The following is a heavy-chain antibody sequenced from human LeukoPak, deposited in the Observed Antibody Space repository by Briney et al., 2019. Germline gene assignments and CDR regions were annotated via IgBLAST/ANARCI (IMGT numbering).Heavy chain of an antibody. V-gene: IGHV3-23*01. CDR2: ISGIGDNT. Sequence: GASLRLSSAASGFSFTSYAMSWVRQAPEEGLERVSTISGIGDNTYSAASVKSRFTISRDKSANTLYLQMNTLTAEDTAIYYCAKATSHFWSATDVWGQATTVTASS. D-gene: IGHD3-3*02. CDR1: GFSFTSYA. J-gene: IGHJ6*02. CDR3: AKATSHFWSATDV.